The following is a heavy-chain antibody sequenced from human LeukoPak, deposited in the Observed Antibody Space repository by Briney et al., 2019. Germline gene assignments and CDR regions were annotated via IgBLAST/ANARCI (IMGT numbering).Heavy chain of an antibody. V-gene: IGHV3-30*04. J-gene: IGHJ5*02. CDR3: ARHRFLTRYYDFWSGYPGWFDP. Sequence: GRSLRLSCAASGFTFSSYAMHWVRQAPGKGLEWVAVISYDGSNKYYADSVKGRFTISRDNSKNTLYLQMNSLRAEDTAVYYCARHRFLTRYYDFWSGYPGWFDPWGQGTLVTVSS. CDR1: GFTFSSYA. D-gene: IGHD3-3*01. CDR2: ISYDGSNK.